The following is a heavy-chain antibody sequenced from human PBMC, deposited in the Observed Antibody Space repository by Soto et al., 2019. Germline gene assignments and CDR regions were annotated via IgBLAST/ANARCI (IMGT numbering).Heavy chain of an antibody. Sequence: QVQLVQSGPEVRKPGTSVKVSCKASRYTFTSFGMSWVRQAPGRGLEWMGWVNPYDGNTDTARLFQDRFSVTTDISTNTAYMALRSLTSDDTAMYFCARGSRAIATVTLIDYWGPGTLVTVSS. V-gene: IGHV1-18*01. CDR1: RYTFTSFG. J-gene: IGHJ4*02. CDR2: VNPYDGNT. CDR3: ARGSRAIATVTLIDY. D-gene: IGHD4-17*01.